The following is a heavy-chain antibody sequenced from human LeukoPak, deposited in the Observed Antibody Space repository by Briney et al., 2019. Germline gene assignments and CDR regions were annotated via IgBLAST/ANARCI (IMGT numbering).Heavy chain of an antibody. V-gene: IGHV5-51*01. Sequence: GESLKISCKGSGYNFATSWIGWVRQMPGKGLEWMGIIYPGDSDTRYSPSFQGHVTISADKSISAAYLQWSSLKASDTAMYYCARGRYYGSSWGQRTLVTVSS. CDR3: ARGRYYGSS. D-gene: IGHD3-10*01. CDR2: IYPGDSDT. CDR1: GYNFATSW. J-gene: IGHJ5*02.